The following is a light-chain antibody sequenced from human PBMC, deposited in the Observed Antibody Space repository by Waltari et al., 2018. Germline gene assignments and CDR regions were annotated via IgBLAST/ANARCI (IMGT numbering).Light chain of an antibody. V-gene: IGKV3-20*01. J-gene: IGKJ1*01. CDR1: QTVSSDY. CDR2: GAS. Sequence: ETVLTQPPGTVALSPGEGATLSCTASQTVSSDYVAWYQQKPGQVPRLLIYGASSRAPGIPDRFSGSGTGTHFTLTIRRLEPEDSAVYYCQQYGTSAKFGQGTRVEIK. CDR3: QQYGTSAK.